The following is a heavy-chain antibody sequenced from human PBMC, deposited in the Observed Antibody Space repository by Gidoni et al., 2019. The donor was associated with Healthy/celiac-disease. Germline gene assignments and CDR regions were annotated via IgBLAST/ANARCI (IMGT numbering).Heavy chain of an antibody. V-gene: IGHV3-30*18. D-gene: IGHD1-26*01. CDR2: ISYDGSNK. CDR1: GFPFSSYG. CDR3: AKEDVGATFDY. J-gene: IGHJ4*02. Sequence: QVQLVESGGGVVQPGRSLRLSCAASGFPFSSYGMHWVRQAPGKGLEWVAVISYDGSNKYYTDSVKGRFTISRDNSKNTLSLQMNSLRAEDTAVYYCAKEDVGATFDYWGQGTLVTVSS.